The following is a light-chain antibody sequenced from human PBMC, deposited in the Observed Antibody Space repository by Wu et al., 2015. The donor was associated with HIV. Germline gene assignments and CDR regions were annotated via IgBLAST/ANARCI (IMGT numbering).Light chain of an antibody. CDR3: QHYNKRPPLT. J-gene: IGKJ4*01. CDR2: DAS. Sequence: EIVLTQSPATLSLSPGERATLSCRASQSIANYLAWYQQKPGQAPRLLIYDASNRATGIPARFSGSGSGTEFTLTISTMQSEDSAIYYCQHYNKRPPLTFGGGTKVEIK. V-gene: IGKV3-11*01. CDR1: QSIANY.